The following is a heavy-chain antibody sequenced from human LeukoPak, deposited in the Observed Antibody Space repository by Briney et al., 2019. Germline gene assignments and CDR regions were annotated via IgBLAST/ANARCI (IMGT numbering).Heavy chain of an antibody. J-gene: IGHJ4*02. CDR1: GYTFTSYY. CDR3: ARVGVWGSYRYTAPLDY. V-gene: IGHV1-46*01. D-gene: IGHD3-16*02. Sequence: ASVKVSCKASGYTFTSYYMHWVRQAPGQGLEWMGIINPSGGSTSYAQKFQGRVTMTRDTSTSTVYMELSSLRSEDTAVYYCARVGVWGSYRYTAPLDYWGQGTLVTVSP. CDR2: INPSGGST.